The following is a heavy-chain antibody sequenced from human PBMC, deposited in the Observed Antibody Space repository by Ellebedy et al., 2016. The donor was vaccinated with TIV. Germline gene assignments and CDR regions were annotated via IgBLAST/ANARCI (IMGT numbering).Heavy chain of an antibody. CDR2: ISSSGDSI. CDR1: GFRLRSFA. J-gene: IGHJ6*02. V-gene: IGHV3-23*01. Sequence: GESLKIPCEASGFRLRSFAMNWVRQAPGKGLEWVSGISSSGDSIWYADSVKGRFTISRDNSKNTLYLQISSLRAEDTAVYYCANRGLTIFEGGVDVWGQGTTVTVSS. D-gene: IGHD3-3*01. CDR3: ANRGLTIFEGGVDV.